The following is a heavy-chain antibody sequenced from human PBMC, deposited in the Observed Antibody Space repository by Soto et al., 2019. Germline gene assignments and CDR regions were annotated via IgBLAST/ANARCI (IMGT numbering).Heavy chain of an antibody. V-gene: IGHV1-69*13. D-gene: IGHD6-6*01. J-gene: IGHJ3*02. CDR3: ARVVDPIAARPDAFDI. CDR1: GGTFSRYA. CDR2: IIPIFGTA. Sequence: AVKVSCKACGGTFSRYAISWVRQAPGQGLEWMGGIIPIFGTANYAQKFQGRVTITADESTSTAYMELSSLRSEDTAVYYCARVVDPIAARPDAFDIWGQGTMVTVSS.